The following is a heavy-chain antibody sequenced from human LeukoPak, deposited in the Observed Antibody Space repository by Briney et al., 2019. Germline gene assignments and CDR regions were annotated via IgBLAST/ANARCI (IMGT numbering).Heavy chain of an antibody. CDR2: ISGSGGST. V-gene: IGHV3-23*01. D-gene: IGHD2-15*01. Sequence: GGSLRLSCAASGFTFSSYATSWVRQAPGKGLERVSAISGSGGSTYYADSVKGRFTISRDNSKNTLYLQMNSLRAEDTAVYYCATRGYCSGGSCYGILQHWGQGTLVTVSS. CDR1: GFTFSSYA. J-gene: IGHJ1*01. CDR3: ATRGYCSGGSCYGILQH.